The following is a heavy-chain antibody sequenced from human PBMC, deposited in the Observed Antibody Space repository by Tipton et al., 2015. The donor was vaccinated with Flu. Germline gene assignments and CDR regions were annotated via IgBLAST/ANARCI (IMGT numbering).Heavy chain of an antibody. J-gene: IGHJ2*01. D-gene: IGHD3-3*01. Sequence: AASGFTFSSYGMHWVRQAPGKGLEWVAVISYDGSNKYYADSMKGRFTISRDNSKNTLYLQMNSLRAEDTAVYYCAKGARGLGYDFWSGYWGTEYFNLWGRGTLVTVSS. CDR2: ISYDGSNK. CDR1: GFTFSSYG. CDR3: AKGARGLGYDFWSGYWGTEYFNL. V-gene: IGHV3-30*18.